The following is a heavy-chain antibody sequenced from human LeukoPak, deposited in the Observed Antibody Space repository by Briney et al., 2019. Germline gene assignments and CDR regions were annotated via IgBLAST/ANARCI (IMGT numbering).Heavy chain of an antibody. Sequence: GGSLRLSCTASGFTFGDYAMSWVRQAPGKGLEWVGFIRSKAYGGTTEYAASVKGRFTISRDDSKSIAYLQMNSLKTEDTAVYYCTRDDNGSDYWGQGTLVTVSS. CDR1: GFTFGDYA. D-gene: IGHD1-1*01. V-gene: IGHV3-49*04. CDR3: TRDDNGSDY. CDR2: IRSKAYGGTT. J-gene: IGHJ4*02.